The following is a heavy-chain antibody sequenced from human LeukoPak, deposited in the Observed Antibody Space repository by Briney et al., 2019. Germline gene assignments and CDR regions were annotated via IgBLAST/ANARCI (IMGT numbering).Heavy chain of an antibody. CDR2: IIPILGIA. J-gene: IGHJ6*02. D-gene: IGHD6-13*01. CDR3: ARGVEAAAGYDYYYGMDV. CDR1: GGTFSSYT. V-gene: IGHV1-69*02. Sequence: SVKVSCKASGGTFSSYTISWVRQATGQGLEWMGRIIPILGIANYAQKFQGRVTITADKSTSTAYMELSSLRSEDTAVYYCARGVEAAAGYDYYYGMDVWGQGTTVTVSS.